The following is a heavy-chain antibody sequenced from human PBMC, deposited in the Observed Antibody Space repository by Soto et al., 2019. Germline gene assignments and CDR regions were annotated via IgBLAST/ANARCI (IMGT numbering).Heavy chain of an antibody. V-gene: IGHV3-66*01. J-gene: IGHJ4*02. CDR3: AKDGGYSSGWYVGY. Sequence: PGGSLRLSCAASGFTVSTSYMSWVRQAPGKGPEWVSVIYSGGSTYYGDSVKGRFTISRDNSKNTLYLQMNSLRAEDTAVYYCAKDGGYSSGWYVGYWGQGTLVTVSS. CDR2: IYSGGST. CDR1: GFTVSTSY. D-gene: IGHD6-19*01.